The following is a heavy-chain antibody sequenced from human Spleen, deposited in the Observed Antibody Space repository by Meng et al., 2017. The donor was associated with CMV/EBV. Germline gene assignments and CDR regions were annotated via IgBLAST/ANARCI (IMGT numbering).Heavy chain of an antibody. Sequence: SLKISCAASGFTFDLYAMHWVRQAPGKGLEWVSGISWHSGNIAYAASVKGRFTVSRDNAKNSLYLQMSTLRPDDTALYYCVRDSGTTTELTDDAFDFWGLGTMVTVSS. CDR1: GFTFDLYA. CDR3: VRDSGTTTELTDDAFDF. D-gene: IGHD1-1*01. J-gene: IGHJ3*01. CDR2: ISWHSGNI. V-gene: IGHV3-9*01.